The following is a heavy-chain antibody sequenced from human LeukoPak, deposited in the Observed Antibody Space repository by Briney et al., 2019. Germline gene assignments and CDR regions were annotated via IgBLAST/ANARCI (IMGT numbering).Heavy chain of an antibody. Sequence: PSETLSLTCAVSGYSISSGYYWGWIRQPPGKGLEWIGSIFHSGSTYYNPSLKSRVTISVDTPKNQFSLKLRSVTAADTAVYYYARRATTDYYFDNWGQGTLVTVSS. CDR1: GYSISSGYY. CDR3: ARRATTDYYFDN. CDR2: IFHSGST. V-gene: IGHV4-38-2*01. J-gene: IGHJ4*02. D-gene: IGHD5-12*01.